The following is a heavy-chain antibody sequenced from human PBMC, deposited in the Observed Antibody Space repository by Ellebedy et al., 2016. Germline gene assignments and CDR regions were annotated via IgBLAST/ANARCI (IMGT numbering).Heavy chain of an antibody. CDR2: ISGSGGST. CDR3: AKLSIAVAGTNYFDY. Sequence: GGSLRLXXAASGFTFSSYAMSWVRQAPGKGLEWVSAISGSGGSTYYADSVKGRFTISRDNSKNTLYLQMNSLRAEDTAVYYCAKLSIAVAGTNYFDYWGQGTLVTVSS. J-gene: IGHJ4*02. D-gene: IGHD6-19*01. CDR1: GFTFSSYA. V-gene: IGHV3-23*01.